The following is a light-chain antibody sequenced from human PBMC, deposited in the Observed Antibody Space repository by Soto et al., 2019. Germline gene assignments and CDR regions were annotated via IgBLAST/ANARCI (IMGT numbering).Light chain of an antibody. CDR1: NSNIGAGYD. CDR3: QSYDSSLSGYV. J-gene: IGLJ1*01. CDR2: ANT. Sequence: QSVLTQPPSVSGAPGQRVTISCTGSNSNIGAGYDVHWYQQLPGTAPKLLIYANTNRPSGVPGRFSGSKSGTSASLAITGLQAEDEADYYCQSYDSSLSGYVFGTGTKVTVL. V-gene: IGLV1-40*01.